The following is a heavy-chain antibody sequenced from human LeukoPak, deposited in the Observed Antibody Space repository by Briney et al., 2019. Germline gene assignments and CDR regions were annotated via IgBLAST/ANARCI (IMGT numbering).Heavy chain of an antibody. CDR3: ARGGTYYYDSSGYSEAYNWFDP. D-gene: IGHD3-22*01. Sequence: SETLSLTCTVSGGSISSGDYYWGWIRQPPGKGLEWIGYIYYSGSTYYNPSLKSRVTISVDTSKNQFSLKLSSVTAADTAVYYCARGGTYYYDSSGYSEAYNWFDPWGQGTLVTVSS. V-gene: IGHV4-30-4*01. CDR1: GGSISSGDYY. J-gene: IGHJ5*02. CDR2: IYYSGST.